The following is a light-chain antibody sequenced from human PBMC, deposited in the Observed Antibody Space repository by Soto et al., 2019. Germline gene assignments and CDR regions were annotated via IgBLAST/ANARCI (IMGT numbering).Light chain of an antibody. J-gene: IGKJ1*01. Sequence: EIVMTQSPATLSVSPGERATLSCRASQSVSSNLAWYQQKPGQAPRLLIYGASTRATGVPARFSGSGSGTDFTLTISRLEPEDFAVYYCQLYGSSPKTFGQGTKVDIK. V-gene: IGKV3-15*01. CDR2: GAS. CDR3: QLYGSSPKT. CDR1: QSVSSN.